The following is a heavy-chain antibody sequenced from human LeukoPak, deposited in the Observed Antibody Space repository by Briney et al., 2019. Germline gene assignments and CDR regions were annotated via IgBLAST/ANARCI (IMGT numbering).Heavy chain of an antibody. V-gene: IGHV3-20*04. CDR3: ARDPQRGYSVYGSYFDY. Sequence: AGSLRLSCAASGFTFDDYGMSWVSHAPGKGLEWDSGINWNGGSTAYADSVTGRFTISRDNAKNSLYLQMNRLRAEDTALYYCARDPQRGYSVYGSYFDYWGQGTLVTVSS. J-gene: IGHJ4*02. D-gene: IGHD5/OR15-5a*01. CDR2: INWNGGST. CDR1: GFTFDDYG.